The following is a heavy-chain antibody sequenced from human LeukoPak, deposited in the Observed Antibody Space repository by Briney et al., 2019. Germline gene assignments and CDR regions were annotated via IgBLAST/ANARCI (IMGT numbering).Heavy chain of an antibody. CDR2: IYYSGST. D-gene: IGHD3-9*01. Sequence: SETLSLTCTVSGGSISSYYWSWIRQPPGKGLEWIGYIYYSGSTNYNPSLKSRVTISVDTSKNQFSLKLSSVTAADTAVYYCARDLRYYDILTGFSVVGWFDPWGQGTLVTVSS. CDR3: ARDLRYYDILTGFSVVGWFDP. V-gene: IGHV4-59*01. J-gene: IGHJ5*02. CDR1: GGSISSYY.